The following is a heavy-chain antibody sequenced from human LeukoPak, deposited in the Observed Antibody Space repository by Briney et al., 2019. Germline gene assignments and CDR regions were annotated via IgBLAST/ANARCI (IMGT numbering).Heavy chain of an antibody. CDR1: GYTFTSYA. CDR2: SNAGNGNT. J-gene: IGHJ6*03. D-gene: IGHD3-10*01. V-gene: IGHV1-3*02. Sequence: ASVKVSCKASGYTFTSYAMHWVRQAPGQRLEWMGWSNAGNGNTKYSQEFQGRVTITRDTSASTAYMELSSLRSEDTAVYYCASVRKHHQYYYGSGSDYYYYYMDVWGKGTTVTISS. CDR3: ASVRKHHQYYYGSGSDYYYYYMDV.